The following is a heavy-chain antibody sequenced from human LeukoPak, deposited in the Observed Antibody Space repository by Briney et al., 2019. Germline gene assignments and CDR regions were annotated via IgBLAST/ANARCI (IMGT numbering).Heavy chain of an antibody. J-gene: IGHJ4*02. CDR3: ATQVGAARTYFDY. D-gene: IGHD6-6*01. V-gene: IGHV4-34*01. CDR2: INHSGRT. Sequence: SETLSLTCAVYGGSFSNYYWGWIRQPPGKGLEWIREINHSGRTNYNSSLKSRVTISVDTSKNQFSLKLISVSAADTAVYYCATQVGAARTYFDYWGQGTLVTVSS. CDR1: GGSFSNYY.